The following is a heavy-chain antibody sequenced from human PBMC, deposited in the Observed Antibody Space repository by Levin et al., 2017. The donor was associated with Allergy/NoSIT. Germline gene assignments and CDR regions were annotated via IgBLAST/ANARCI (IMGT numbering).Heavy chain of an antibody. CDR1: GGSISSYY. CDR3: ASGSGYSSSWYGGWFDP. CDR2: IYYSGST. D-gene: IGHD6-13*01. Sequence: SQTLSLTCTVSGGSISSYYWSWIRQPPGKGLEWIGYIYYSGSTNYNPSLKSRVTISVDTSKNQFSLKLSSVTAADTAVYYCASGSGYSSSWYGGWFDPWGQGTLVTVSS. J-gene: IGHJ5*02. V-gene: IGHV4-59*08.